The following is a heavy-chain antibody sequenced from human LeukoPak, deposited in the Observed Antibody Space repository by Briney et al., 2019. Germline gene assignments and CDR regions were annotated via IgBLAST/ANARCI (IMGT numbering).Heavy chain of an antibody. V-gene: IGHV3-7*01. J-gene: IGHJ6*03. D-gene: IGHD5-18*01. CDR2: IKQDGSEK. Sequence: GGSLRLSCAASGFTFSSYWMSWVRQAPGKGLEWVANIKQDGSEKYYVDSVKGRFTISRDNAKNSLYLQMNSLRAEDTAVYYCARRRAGIPLYYYYYMDVWGKGTTVTVSS. CDR3: ARRRAGIPLYYYYYMDV. CDR1: GFTFSSYW.